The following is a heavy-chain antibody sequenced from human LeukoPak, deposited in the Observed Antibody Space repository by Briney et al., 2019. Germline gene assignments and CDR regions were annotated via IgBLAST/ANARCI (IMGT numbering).Heavy chain of an antibody. Sequence: SETLSLTCAVYGGSFSGYYWSWIRQPAGKGLEWIGRLYRSGSTYYNPSLKSRVTISVDTSKNQFSLKLSSVTAADTAVYYCARFNSGSYQHYFDYWGQGTLVTVSS. CDR2: LYRSGST. V-gene: IGHV4-59*10. D-gene: IGHD1-26*01. CDR3: ARFNSGSYQHYFDY. CDR1: GGSFSGYY. J-gene: IGHJ4*02.